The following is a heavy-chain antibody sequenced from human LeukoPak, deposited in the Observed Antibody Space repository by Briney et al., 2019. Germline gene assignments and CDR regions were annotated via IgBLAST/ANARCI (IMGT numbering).Heavy chain of an antibody. J-gene: IGHJ6*02. CDR2: INHSGST. V-gene: IGHV4-34*01. CDR3: ATESQSRNYYYYGMDV. Sequence: SQTLSLTCAVYGGSFSGYYWSWIRQPPGKGLEWIGEINHSGSTNYNPSLKSRVTISVDTSKNQFSLKLSSVTAADTAVYYCATESQSRNYYYYGMDVWGQGTTVTVSS. CDR1: GGSFSGYY.